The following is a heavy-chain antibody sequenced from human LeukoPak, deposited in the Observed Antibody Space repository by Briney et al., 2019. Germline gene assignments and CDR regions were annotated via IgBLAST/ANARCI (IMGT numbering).Heavy chain of an antibody. V-gene: IGHV4-39*07. D-gene: IGHD6-19*01. CDR2: IYYSGST. CDR3: ARGPEIAVAGRGGIDP. J-gene: IGHJ5*02. Sequence: SETLSLTCTVSGGSISSSSYYWGWIRQPPGTGLEWIGSIYYSGSTYYNPSLKSRVTISVDTSKNQFSLKLSSVTAADTAVYYCARGPEIAVAGRGGIDPWGQGTLVTVSS. CDR1: GGSISSSSYY.